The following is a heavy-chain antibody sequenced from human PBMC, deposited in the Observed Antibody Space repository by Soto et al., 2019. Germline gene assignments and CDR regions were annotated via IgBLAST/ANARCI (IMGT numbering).Heavy chain of an antibody. CDR3: VRERGLSSFYGMDV. CDR1: GFTLTSYS. Sequence: EVQLVEPGGGLVKPGGSLRLSCAASGFTLTSYSMNWVRQAPGKGLEWVSSISSSSSHIYYADSVKGRFTISRDNARNSVYLQMNSLRAEDTAVYYCVRERGLSSFYGMDVWGQGTTVTVSS. V-gene: IGHV3-21*02. CDR2: ISSSSSHI. J-gene: IGHJ6*02. D-gene: IGHD3-10*01.